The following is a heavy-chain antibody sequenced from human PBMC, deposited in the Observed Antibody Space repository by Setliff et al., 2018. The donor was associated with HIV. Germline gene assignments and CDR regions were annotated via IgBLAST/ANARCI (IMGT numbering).Heavy chain of an antibody. CDR2: FDPQDGET. Sequence: ASVKVSCKVYGYTLSELSMHWVRQAPKKGLEWMGYFDPQDGETVHAQKFQGRVTLTEDTSTDTAYMELSSLTSEDTAVYYCARDDHYYDMGSILSDWFFDVWDRGTLVTVSS. J-gene: IGHJ2*01. V-gene: IGHV1-24*01. CDR1: GYTLSELS. D-gene: IGHD3-22*01. CDR3: ARDDHYYDMGSILSDWFFDV.